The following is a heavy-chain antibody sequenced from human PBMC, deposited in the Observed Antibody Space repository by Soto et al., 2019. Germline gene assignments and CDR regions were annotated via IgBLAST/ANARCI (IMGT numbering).Heavy chain of an antibody. Sequence: PRPSVKVSCKASGYTFTSYGISWVRQAPGQGLEWMGWISAYNGNTNYAQKLQGRVTMTTDTSTSTAYMELRSLRSDDTAVYYCARVPDFLRILDYWGQGTLVTVSS. J-gene: IGHJ4*02. CDR1: GYTFTSYG. CDR3: ARVPDFLRILDY. V-gene: IGHV1-18*01. CDR2: ISAYNGNT. D-gene: IGHD4-17*01.